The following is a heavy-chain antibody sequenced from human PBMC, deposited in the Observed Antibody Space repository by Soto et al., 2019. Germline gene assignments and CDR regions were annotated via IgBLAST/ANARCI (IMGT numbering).Heavy chain of an antibody. CDR3: AGGPRSLTFGGVIVAPFDY. D-gene: IGHD3-16*02. Sequence: QVQLVQSGAEVKKPGSSVKVSCKASGGTFSSYAISWVRQAPGQGLEWMGGIITIFGTENYAQKFQGRVTITADESTSTAYMELSRLRSEDTAVYYCAGGPRSLTFGGVIVAPFDYWGQGTLVTVSS. V-gene: IGHV1-69*01. CDR2: IITIFGTE. J-gene: IGHJ4*02. CDR1: GGTFSSYA.